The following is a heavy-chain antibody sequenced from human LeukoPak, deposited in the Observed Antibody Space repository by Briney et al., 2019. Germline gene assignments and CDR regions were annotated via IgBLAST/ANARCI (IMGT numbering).Heavy chain of an antibody. Sequence: SETLSLTCAVYGGSFSGYYWSWIRQPPGKGLEWIGEINHSGSTNYNPSLKSRVTISVGTSKNQFSLKLSSVTAADTAVYYCARGLRVGVLAATPCFAPGGKGPLVTVPS. CDR3: ARGLRVGVLAATPCFAP. CDR1: GGSFSGYY. CDR2: INHSGST. J-gene: IGHJ5*02. V-gene: IGHV4-34*01. D-gene: IGHD2-15*01.